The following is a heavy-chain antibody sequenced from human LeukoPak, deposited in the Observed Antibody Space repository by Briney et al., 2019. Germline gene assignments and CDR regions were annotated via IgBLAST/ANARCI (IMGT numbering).Heavy chain of an antibody. CDR2: IRGSGGGT. J-gene: IGHJ3*02. CDR1: GFTFYNYA. Sequence: PGGSLRLSCAASGFTFYNYAMMWVCQAPGRGLEWVSAIRGSGGGTEYADSVKDRFTISRDNSKNTLYLQMNSLRVEDTAVYYCGRDPNGDYVGAFDRWGQGTVVAVSS. CDR3: GRDPNGDYVGAFDR. D-gene: IGHD4-17*01. V-gene: IGHV3-23*01.